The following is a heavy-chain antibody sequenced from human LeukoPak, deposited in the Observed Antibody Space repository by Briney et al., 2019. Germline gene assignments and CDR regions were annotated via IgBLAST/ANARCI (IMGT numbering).Heavy chain of an antibody. Sequence: PSETLSLTCTVSGGSISSGSYYWSWIRQPAGKGLEWIGRIYTSGSTNHNPSLKSRVTMSVDTSKNQFSLKLSSVTAADTAVYYCARGVMDSSSSGYYYYYMDVWGKGTTVTVSS. D-gene: IGHD6-6*01. CDR1: GGSISSGSYY. CDR2: IYTSGST. CDR3: ARGVMDSSSSGYYYYYMDV. J-gene: IGHJ6*03. V-gene: IGHV4-61*02.